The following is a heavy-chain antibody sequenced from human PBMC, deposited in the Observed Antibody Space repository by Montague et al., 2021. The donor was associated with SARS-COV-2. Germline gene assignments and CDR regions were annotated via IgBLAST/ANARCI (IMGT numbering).Heavy chain of an antibody. Sequence: SETLSLTCTVSGGSISGYHWSWLRQPPGKGLEWIAYIYYTGNTRYNPSLQSRVTISTDMSKNPFSLKVTSVSAADTAVYYCARTHAEGHRDYWGQGTLVTVSS. J-gene: IGHJ4*02. CDR3: ARTHAEGHRDY. V-gene: IGHV4-59*01. CDR2: IYYTGNT. CDR1: GGSISGYH.